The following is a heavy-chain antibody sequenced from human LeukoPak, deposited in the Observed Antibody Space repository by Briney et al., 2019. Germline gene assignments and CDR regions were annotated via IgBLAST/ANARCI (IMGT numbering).Heavy chain of an antibody. J-gene: IGHJ6*03. CDR2: LYSGGST. V-gene: IGHV3-66*02. Sequence: GGSLRLSCAASGFIVSTNYMNWVRQAPGKGLEWVPVLYSGGSTNYADSVRGRFTISRDNSKNTLYLQMNSLRAEDTAVYYCARADMDVWGKGTTVTVSS. CDR3: ARADMDV. CDR1: GFIVSTNY.